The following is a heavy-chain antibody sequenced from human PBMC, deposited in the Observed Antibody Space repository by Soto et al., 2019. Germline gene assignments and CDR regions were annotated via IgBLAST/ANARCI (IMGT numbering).Heavy chain of an antibody. D-gene: IGHD3-3*01. V-gene: IGHV3-23*01. CDR1: GFTFYSYG. Sequence: PGESLKISCAGSGFTFYSYGLTWVRQAPGKGLDWVSSISGGGDVTYYADSVKGRFTVSRDNSKNTLYLQMNSLRAEDTAVYYCAKGPSLRFLEWLPRFDSRGQGTPVTVSS. J-gene: IGHJ5*01. CDR3: AKGPSLRFLEWLPRFDS. CDR2: ISGGGDVT.